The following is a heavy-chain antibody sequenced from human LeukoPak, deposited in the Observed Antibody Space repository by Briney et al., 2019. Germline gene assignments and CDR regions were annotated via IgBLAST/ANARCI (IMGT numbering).Heavy chain of an antibody. CDR3: ARDRTSGYDSHAFDI. CDR1: GFTFSSYA. V-gene: IGHV3-30*04. D-gene: IGHD5-12*01. CDR2: ISYDGSNK. J-gene: IGHJ3*02. Sequence: GGSLRLSCAASGFTFSSYAMHWVRQAPGKGLEWVAVISYDGSNKYYADSVKGRFTISRDNSKNTLYLQMNSLRAEDTAVYYCARDRTSGYDSHAFDIWGQGTVVTVSS.